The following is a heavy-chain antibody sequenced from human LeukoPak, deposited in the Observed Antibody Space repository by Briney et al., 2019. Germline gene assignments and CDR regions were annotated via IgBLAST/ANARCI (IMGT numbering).Heavy chain of an antibody. CDR3: ASMTTVTTSYYFDY. V-gene: IGHV3-30-3*01. CDR2: VSADGSKK. J-gene: IGHJ4*02. D-gene: IGHD4-17*01. Sequence: GGSLRLSCAVSGFTFTSYAMHWVRQAPGKGLEWVAVVSADGSKKYYADSVRGRFTISRDNSKNTVYLQMNSLRAEDTAVYYCASMTTVTTSYYFDYWGQGTLVTVSS. CDR1: GFTFTSYA.